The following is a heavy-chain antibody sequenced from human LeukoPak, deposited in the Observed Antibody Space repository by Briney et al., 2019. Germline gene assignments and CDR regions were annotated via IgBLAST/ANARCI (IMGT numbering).Heavy chain of an antibody. J-gene: IGHJ4*02. CDR2: ISSSGSTI. V-gene: IGHV3-11*04. Sequence: PGESLRLSCAASGFTFSDYYMSWIRQAPGKGLEWVSYISSSGSTIYYADSVKGRFTISRDNAKNSLYLQMNSLRAEDTAVYYCARVSRTYNYYDSSGYYDIDYWGQGTLVTVSS. CDR3: ARVSRTYNYYDSSGYYDIDY. CDR1: GFTFSDYY. D-gene: IGHD3-22*01.